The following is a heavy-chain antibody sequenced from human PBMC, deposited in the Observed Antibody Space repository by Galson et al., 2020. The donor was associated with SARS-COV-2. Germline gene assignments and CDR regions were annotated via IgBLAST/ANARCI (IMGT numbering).Heavy chain of an antibody. Sequence: GGSLRLSCAASGLTFSSHMMTWVRQAPGKGLEWVSGIGASGGDTYYADSVKGRFTISRDNSKNTLYLQMNSLRAEDTAVYYCAVLRYFDWGQGTLVTVSS. V-gene: IGHV3-23*01. CDR1: GLTFSSHM. J-gene: IGHJ4*02. D-gene: IGHD3-9*01. CDR2: IGASGGDT. CDR3: AVLRYFD.